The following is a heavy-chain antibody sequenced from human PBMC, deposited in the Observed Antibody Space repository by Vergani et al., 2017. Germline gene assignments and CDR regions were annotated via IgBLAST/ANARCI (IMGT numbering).Heavy chain of an antibody. J-gene: IGHJ4*02. CDR1: GFTLSNYD. D-gene: IGHD3-16*01. CDR2: IQFDGSNQ. CDR3: AKHFRGWGIDY. V-gene: IGHV3-30*02. Sequence: QVQLVESGGGVVQRGWSLRLSCATSGFTLSNYDMQWIRQGPGKGLEFVAFIQFDGSNQYYADSVKGRFTLSRDFSKNTLYLQMNSLRTDDTATYYCAKHFRGWGIDYWGQGTKVIVSS.